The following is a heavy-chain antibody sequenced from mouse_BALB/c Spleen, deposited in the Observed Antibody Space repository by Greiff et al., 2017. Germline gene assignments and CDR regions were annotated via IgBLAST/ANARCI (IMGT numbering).Heavy chain of an antibody. J-gene: IGHJ1*01. D-gene: IGHD2-10*01. Sequence: QVQLKQSGPGLVQPSQSLSITCTVSGFSLTSYGVHWVRQSPGKGLEWLGVIWSGGSTDYNAAFISRLSISKDNSKSQVFFKMNSLQADDTAIYYCARKGPYYGNYGYFDVWGAGTTVTVSS. CDR3: ARKGPYYGNYGYFDV. CDR1: GFSLTSYG. CDR2: IWSGGST. V-gene: IGHV2-4-1*01.